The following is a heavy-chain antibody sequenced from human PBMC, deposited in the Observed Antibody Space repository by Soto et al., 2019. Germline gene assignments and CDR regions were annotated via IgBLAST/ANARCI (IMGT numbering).Heavy chain of an antibody. CDR2: LSSTSMYI. Sequence: QVQLVESGGGLVKPGGSLRLSCAASGFDLRDYYMSWIRQAPGKGLEWVSYLSSTSMYIDSADSVKGRFTISRDNAKNSLFLQMNSLRAEDTAVYYCVRDRENYYAMDVWGQGTTVTVSS. J-gene: IGHJ6*02. CDR1: GFDLRDYY. V-gene: IGHV3-11*05. CDR3: VRDRENYYAMDV.